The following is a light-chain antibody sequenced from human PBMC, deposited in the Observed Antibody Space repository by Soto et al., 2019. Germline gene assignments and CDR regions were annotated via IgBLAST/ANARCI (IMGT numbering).Light chain of an antibody. CDR2: GAS. CDR1: QSVSSSY. Sequence: EIVLTQSPGTLSLSPGERATLSCRASQSVSSSYLAWYQQKPGQAPRLLIYGASSRATGIPDRFSGSGSGTDFTLTISRLEPEDFEVYYCQQYGSSPYTFAQGTNVDIK. V-gene: IGKV3-20*01. CDR3: QQYGSSPYT. J-gene: IGKJ2*01.